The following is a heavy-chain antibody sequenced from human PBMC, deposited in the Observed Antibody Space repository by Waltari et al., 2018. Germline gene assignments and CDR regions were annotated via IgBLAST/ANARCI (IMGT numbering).Heavy chain of an antibody. Sequence: QVQLQESGPGLVKPSETLSLTCTVSGGSISSHYWSWIRQPPGKGLEWIGYIYYSGSTNYNPSLKSRVTISVDTSKNQFSLKLSSVTAADTAVYYCARAKLQDDDAFDIWGQGTMVTVSS. V-gene: IGHV4-59*11. D-gene: IGHD1-26*01. CDR1: GGSISSHY. CDR2: IYYSGST. J-gene: IGHJ3*02. CDR3: ARAKLQDDDAFDI.